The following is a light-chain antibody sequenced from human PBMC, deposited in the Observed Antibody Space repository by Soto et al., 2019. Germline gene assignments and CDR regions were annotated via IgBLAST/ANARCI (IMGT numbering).Light chain of an antibody. J-gene: IGKJ1*01. Sequence: EIVMTQSPATLSVSLGERATLSCRASQSVSSYLAWYQQKAGQAPRLLIYDASNRATGIPARFSGSGSGTDFTLTISRLKPEDFAVYYCQQRSSWPRTFGLGTKVDI. CDR3: QQRSSWPRT. CDR1: QSVSSY. CDR2: DAS. V-gene: IGKV3-11*01.